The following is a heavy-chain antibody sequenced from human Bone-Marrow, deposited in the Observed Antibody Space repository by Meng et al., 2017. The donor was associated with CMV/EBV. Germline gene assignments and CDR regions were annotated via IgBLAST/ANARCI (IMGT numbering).Heavy chain of an antibody. D-gene: IGHD3-22*01. CDR1: GFTFSNYA. CDR2: ISSSSSYI. Sequence: GGSLRLSCAASGFTFSNYAMTWVRQAPGKGLEWVSSISSSSSYIYYADSVKGRFTISRDNGKNSLYLQMNSLRAEDTAVYYCARDGVGDYYDSSGEGFDYWSQGTLVTVSS. J-gene: IGHJ4*02. V-gene: IGHV3-21*01. CDR3: ARDGVGDYYDSSGEGFDY.